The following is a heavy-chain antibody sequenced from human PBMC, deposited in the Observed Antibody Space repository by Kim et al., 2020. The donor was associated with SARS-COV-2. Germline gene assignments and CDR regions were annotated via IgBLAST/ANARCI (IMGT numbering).Heavy chain of an antibody. J-gene: IGHJ6*03. CDR3: ASNPREYSSSSGIPYYYYYYMDV. CDR1: GGTFSSYA. Sequence: SVKVSCKASGGTFSSYAISWVRQAPGQGLEWMGGIIPIFGTANYAQKFQGRVTITADESTSTAYMELSSLRSEDTAVYYCASNPREYSSSSGIPYYYYYYMDVWGKGTTVTVSS. V-gene: IGHV1-69*13. CDR2: IIPIFGTA. D-gene: IGHD6-6*01.